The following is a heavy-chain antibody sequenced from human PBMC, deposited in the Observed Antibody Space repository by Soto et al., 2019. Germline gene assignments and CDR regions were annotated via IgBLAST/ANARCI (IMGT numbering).Heavy chain of an antibody. Sequence: GESLKISCKSSGYKFSNYWIGWVRKMSGKGLEWMGIIYPGDSDTRYSPSFQGQVTISADRSISTAYLQWSSLKASDTGMYFCARGGVVINTTSFFDYWGQGVPVTVSS. CDR1: GYKFSNYW. J-gene: IGHJ4*02. D-gene: IGHD2-21*01. CDR2: IYPGDSDT. CDR3: ARGGVVINTTSFFDY. V-gene: IGHV5-51*01.